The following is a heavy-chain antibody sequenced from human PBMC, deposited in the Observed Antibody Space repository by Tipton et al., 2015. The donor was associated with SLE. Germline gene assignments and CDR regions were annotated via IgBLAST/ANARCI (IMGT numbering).Heavy chain of an antibody. CDR3: ARDVGYDSSGYYHRYFDY. J-gene: IGHJ4*02. V-gene: IGHV4-31*03. Sequence: TLSLTCTVSGGSISSGGYYWSWIRQHPGKGLEWIGYIYYSGSTYYNPSLKSRVTISVDTSKNQFSLKLSSVTAADTGVYYCARDVGYDSSGYYHRYFDYWGQGTLVTVYS. CDR2: IYYSGST. D-gene: IGHD3-22*01. CDR1: GGSISSGGYY.